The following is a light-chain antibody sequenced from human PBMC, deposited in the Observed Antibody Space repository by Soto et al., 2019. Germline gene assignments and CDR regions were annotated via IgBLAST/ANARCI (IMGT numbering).Light chain of an antibody. CDR3: QQRSVWPLT. Sequence: EIVLTQSPATLSLSPGERTTLSCRASQNIYNHLACYQQKPGQAPRLLIYDAASRATGVPARFSGSGSGTDFILTINSLEPEDFAVYYCQQRSVWPLTFGQGTEVE. CDR2: DAA. J-gene: IGKJ1*01. V-gene: IGKV3-11*01. CDR1: QNIYNH.